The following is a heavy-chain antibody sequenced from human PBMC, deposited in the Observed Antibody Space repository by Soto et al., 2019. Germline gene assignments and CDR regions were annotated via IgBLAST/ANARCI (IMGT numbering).Heavy chain of an antibody. J-gene: IGHJ6*02. CDR3: ARDVLVSDIVVVVAPPPSGMDV. CDR2: ISAYIGNT. Sequence: GASLKVSCKASGYTFTSYGISWVRQAPGQGLEWMGWISAYIGNTNYAQKLQGRVTMTTDTSTSTAYMELRSLRSDDTAVYYCARDVLVSDIVVVVAPPPSGMDVWGQGTTVTVSS. V-gene: IGHV1-18*01. CDR1: GYTFTSYG. D-gene: IGHD2-15*01.